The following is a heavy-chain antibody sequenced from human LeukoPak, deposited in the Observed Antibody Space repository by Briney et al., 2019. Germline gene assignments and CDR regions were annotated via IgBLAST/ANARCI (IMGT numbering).Heavy chain of an antibody. J-gene: IGHJ5*02. CDR1: GFTFSDYY. Sequence: IPGGSLRLSCAASGFTFSDYYMSWLRQAPGKGLKWVSYISTGGSTIYYADSVRGRFTISRDNTKNSLFLQMNSLRVEDTAIYYCARDVGTSSNWYDPWGQGTLVTVSS. CDR2: ISTGGSTI. D-gene: IGHD6-6*01. V-gene: IGHV3-11*04. CDR3: ARDVGTSSNWYDP.